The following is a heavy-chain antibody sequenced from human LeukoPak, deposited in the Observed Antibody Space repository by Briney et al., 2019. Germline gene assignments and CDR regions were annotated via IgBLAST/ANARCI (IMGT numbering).Heavy chain of an antibody. J-gene: IGHJ5*02. Sequence: GASVKVSCKASGYTFTSYGISWVRQAPRQGLEWMGWISAYNGNTNYAQKLQGRVTMTTDTSTSTAYMELRSLRSDDTAVYYCARDRSSSWYGGNWFDPWGQGTLVTVSS. CDR3: ARDRSSSWYGGNWFDP. CDR2: ISAYNGNT. V-gene: IGHV1-18*01. D-gene: IGHD6-13*01. CDR1: GYTFTSYG.